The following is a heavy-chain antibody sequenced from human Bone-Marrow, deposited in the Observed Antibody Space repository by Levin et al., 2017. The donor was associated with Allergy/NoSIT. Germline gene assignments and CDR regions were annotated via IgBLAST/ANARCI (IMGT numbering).Heavy chain of an antibody. V-gene: IGHV3-15*01. CDR1: GFTFSDTW. Sequence: LSLTCAGSGFTFSDTWMIWVRQVPGKGLYWVGRIKSKADGGTTEYAAPVKGRFTISRDDSKNTLYLQMNSLKIEDTAVYYCATLMGSRSYYYWGQGTLVTVSS. CDR2: IKSKADGGTT. CDR3: ATLMGSRSYYY. J-gene: IGHJ4*02. D-gene: IGHD3-10*01.